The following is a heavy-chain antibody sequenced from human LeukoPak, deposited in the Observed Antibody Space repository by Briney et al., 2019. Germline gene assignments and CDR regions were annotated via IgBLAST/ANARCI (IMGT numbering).Heavy chain of an antibody. CDR2: IYYSGST. J-gene: IGHJ3*02. D-gene: IGHD3-22*01. CDR3: ARVLAGSSGVFDI. CDR1: GGSISSYY. V-gene: IGHV4-59*01. Sequence: SETLSLTCTVSGGSISSYYWSWIRQPPGKGLEWIGYIYYSGSTNYNPSLKSRVTISVDTSKNQFSLKLSSVTAADTAVYYCARVLAGSSGVFDIWGQGTMVTVSS.